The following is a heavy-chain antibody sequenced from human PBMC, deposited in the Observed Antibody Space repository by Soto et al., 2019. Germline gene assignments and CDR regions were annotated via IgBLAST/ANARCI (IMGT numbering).Heavy chain of an antibody. CDR3: AKGLWYFDY. CDR2: ISGSGGST. D-gene: IGHD3-10*01. Sequence: GWSLRLSCASSVFTFISYAMSWVRQAPGEGLEWVSAISGSGGSTYYADSVKGRFTISRDNSKSTLYLQMNSLRAEDTAVYYCAKGLWYFDYWGQGTLVTVSS. CDR1: VFTFISYA. J-gene: IGHJ4*02. V-gene: IGHV3-23*01.